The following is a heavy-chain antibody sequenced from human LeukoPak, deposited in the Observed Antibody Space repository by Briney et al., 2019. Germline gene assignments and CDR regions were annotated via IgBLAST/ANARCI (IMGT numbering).Heavy chain of an antibody. CDR2: IYPGDSDT. V-gene: IGHV5-51*01. Sequence: GESLKISCKGSGYSFTSYWIGWVRQMPGKGLEWMGIIYPGDSDTRYSTSFQGQVTISADKSISTAYLQWSSLKASDTAMYYCARQHFDWSPGGSWFDPWGQGTLVTVSS. D-gene: IGHD3-9*01. J-gene: IGHJ5*02. CDR1: GYSFTSYW. CDR3: ARQHFDWSPGGSWFDP.